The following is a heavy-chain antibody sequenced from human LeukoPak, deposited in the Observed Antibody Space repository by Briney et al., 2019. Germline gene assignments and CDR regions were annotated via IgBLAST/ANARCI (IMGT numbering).Heavy chain of an antibody. Sequence: ASVKVSCKASGGTFISYAISWVRQAPGQGLEWMGGIIPIFGTANYAQKFQGRVTITADESTSTAYMELSSLRSEDTAVYHCARDGYYDSRGYYLHWGQGTLVTVSS. V-gene: IGHV1-69*13. CDR2: IIPIFGTA. J-gene: IGHJ4*02. D-gene: IGHD3-22*01. CDR1: GGTFISYA. CDR3: ARDGYYDSRGYYLH.